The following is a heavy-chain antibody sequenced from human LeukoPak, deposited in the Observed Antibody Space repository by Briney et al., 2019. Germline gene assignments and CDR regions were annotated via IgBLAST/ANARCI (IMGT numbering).Heavy chain of an antibody. CDR1: RFTLRDYH. D-gene: IGHD4-17*01. J-gene: IGHJ6*02. CDR2: INNSGNTL. Sequence: GGSLRLSCVSSRFTLRDYHLSWIRPAPGKGRAWVAYINNSGNTLYYADSVMGLFTSSRDNAKDSLYLPMNILRSEDAAVYSCAGNTQRQYFPVPNDYYLGMNVWGQGTTVTV. V-gene: IGHV3-11*01. CDR3: AGNTQRQYFPVPNDYYLGMNV.